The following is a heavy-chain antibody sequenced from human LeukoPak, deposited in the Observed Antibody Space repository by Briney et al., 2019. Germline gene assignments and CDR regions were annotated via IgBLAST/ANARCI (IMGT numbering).Heavy chain of an antibody. J-gene: IGHJ6*02. CDR2: IYSGGST. CDR3: AKVAPVPYYYGMDV. Sequence: PGGSLRLSCAASGFTVSSNYMSWVRQAPGKGLEWVSVIYSGGSTYYADSVKGRFTISRDNSKNTLYLQMNSLGAEDTAVYYCAKVAPVPYYYGMDVWGQGTTVTVSS. D-gene: IGHD2-15*01. CDR1: GFTVSSNY. V-gene: IGHV3-66*01.